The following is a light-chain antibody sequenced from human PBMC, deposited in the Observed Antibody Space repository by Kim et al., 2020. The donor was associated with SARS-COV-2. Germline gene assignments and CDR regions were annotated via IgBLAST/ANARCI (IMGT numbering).Light chain of an antibody. CDR3: QQYNSHPIT. V-gene: IGKV1-16*01. Sequence: DIQMTQSPSSLSASLGDRVTITCLASQGISTNVGWFQQKAGEAPKSLIYGASTLQGGVPSRFSGGGSGRDFTLTISSVHPDDFAIYFCQQYNSHPITFGQGTRLEIK. CDR1: QGISTN. J-gene: IGKJ5*01. CDR2: GAS.